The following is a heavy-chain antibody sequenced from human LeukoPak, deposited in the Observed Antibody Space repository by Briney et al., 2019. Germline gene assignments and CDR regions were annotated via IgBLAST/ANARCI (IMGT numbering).Heavy chain of an antibody. D-gene: IGHD6-19*01. CDR3: ARDGTNLYSSVSAADC. CDR2: ISYDGSNK. CDR1: GFTFSSYG. J-gene: IGHJ4*02. Sequence: SGGSLRLSCAASGFTFSSYGMHWVRQAPGKGLEGVAVISYDGSNKYYADSVKGRFTISRDNSKNTLYLQMNSLRAEDTALYYCARDGTNLYSSVSAADCWGQGTLVTVSS. V-gene: IGHV3-30*03.